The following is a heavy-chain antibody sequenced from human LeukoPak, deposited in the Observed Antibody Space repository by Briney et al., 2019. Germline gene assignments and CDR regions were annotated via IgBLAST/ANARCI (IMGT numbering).Heavy chain of an antibody. CDR1: GGSTNTYY. D-gene: IGHD1-14*01. CDR3: ASKSSNHGELRFDY. CDR2: IYYIGST. V-gene: IGHV4-59*01. Sequence: SETLSLTCTISGGSTNTYYWSWIRQPPGKGLEWIGYIYYIGSTNYSPSLKSRATISIDTSKNQSSPKLSSVTAADTAVYYCASKSSNHGELRFDYWGQGALVTVSS. J-gene: IGHJ4*02.